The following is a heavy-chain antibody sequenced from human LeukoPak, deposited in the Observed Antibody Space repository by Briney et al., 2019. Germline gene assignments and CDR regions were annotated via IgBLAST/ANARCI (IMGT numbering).Heavy chain of an antibody. V-gene: IGHV3-30*18. Sequence: PGGSLRLSCAASGFTFSSYGMHWVRQAPGKGLEWVAVISYDGSNKYYADSVKGRFTISRDNSKNTLYLQMNSLRAEDTAVYYCAKGVSGSYLDAFDIWGQGTMVTVSS. CDR1: GFTFSSYG. CDR2: ISYDGSNK. J-gene: IGHJ3*02. CDR3: AKGVSGSYLDAFDI. D-gene: IGHD1-26*01.